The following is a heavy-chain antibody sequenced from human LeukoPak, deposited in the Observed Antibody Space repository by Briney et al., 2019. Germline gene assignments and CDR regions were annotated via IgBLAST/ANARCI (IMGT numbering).Heavy chain of an antibody. Sequence: SETLSLTCDVYGDSLSGYYWTWIRQTPGKGLEWIGEIIHNGSSSVNPSLESRVTISVDTSKNRFSLKLTSVTAADTSVYYCVRGFCRGDSCYSAGYFQHWGQGTLVTVSS. CDR3: VRGFCRGDSCYSAGYFQH. CDR1: GDSLSGYY. CDR2: IIHNGSS. D-gene: IGHD2-15*01. J-gene: IGHJ1*01. V-gene: IGHV4-34*01.